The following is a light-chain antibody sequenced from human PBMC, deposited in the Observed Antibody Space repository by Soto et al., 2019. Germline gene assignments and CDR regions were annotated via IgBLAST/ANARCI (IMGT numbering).Light chain of an antibody. J-gene: IGKJ2*01. CDR1: QSFGSN. V-gene: IGKV1-39*01. CDR2: AAS. Sequence: DIQMTQSPSPLSASVGARVTIPCRASQSFGSNLNWYQQKPGKAPRLLMYAASSLQSGVPSRFSGSGSGTDFTLTISSLQPEDFATYYCQQSYSTPPYTFGQGTKLEIK. CDR3: QQSYSTPPYT.